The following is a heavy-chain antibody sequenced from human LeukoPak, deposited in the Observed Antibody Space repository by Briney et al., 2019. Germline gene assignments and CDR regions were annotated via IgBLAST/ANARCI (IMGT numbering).Heavy chain of an antibody. V-gene: IGHV4-39*01. J-gene: IGHJ4*02. CDR2: IYYSGRT. Sequence: PSETLSLTCTVSGGSLNISSYYWGWIRQPPGKGLEWIGSIYYSGRTYYNPSLKIRVTIFVDTSKNQFSLKLNSVTAADTAVYYCARFQATAMVSDYWGQGTLVTVSS. CDR1: GGSLNISSYY. CDR3: ARFQATAMVSDY. D-gene: IGHD2-2*01.